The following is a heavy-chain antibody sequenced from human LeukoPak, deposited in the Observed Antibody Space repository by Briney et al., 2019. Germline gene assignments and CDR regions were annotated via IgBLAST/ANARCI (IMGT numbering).Heavy chain of an antibody. V-gene: IGHV1-2*02. Sequence: ASVKVSCKASGYTFTGYYMHWVRQAPGQGLEWVGWINPNSGGTNYAQKFQGRVTMTRDTSISTAYMELSRLRSDDTAVYYCARDQEAYGGIPDYWGQGTLVTVSS. CDR1: GYTFTGYY. J-gene: IGHJ4*02. CDR2: INPNSGGT. D-gene: IGHD4-23*01. CDR3: ARDQEAYGGIPDY.